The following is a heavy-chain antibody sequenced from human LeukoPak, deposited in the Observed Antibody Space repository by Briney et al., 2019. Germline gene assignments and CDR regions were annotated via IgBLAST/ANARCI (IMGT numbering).Heavy chain of an antibody. CDR2: ISGSGGST. CDR3: ARVGLYSSSWSGLYWFDP. CDR1: GFTFSSYS. D-gene: IGHD6-13*01. J-gene: IGHJ5*02. V-gene: IGHV3-23*01. Sequence: GGSLRLSCAASGFTFSSYSMNWVRQAPGKGLEWVSAISGSGGSTYYADSVKGRFTISRDNSKNTLYLQMNSLRAEDTAVYYCARVGLYSSSWSGLYWFDPWGQGTLVTVSS.